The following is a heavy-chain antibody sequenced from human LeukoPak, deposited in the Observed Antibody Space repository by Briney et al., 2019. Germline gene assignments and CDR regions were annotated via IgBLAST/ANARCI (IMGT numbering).Heavy chain of an antibody. D-gene: IGHD2-2*02. V-gene: IGHV1-24*01. CDR2: FDPEDGET. CDR3: ARVVGYCSSTSCYKGDAFDI. J-gene: IGHJ3*02. CDR1: GYTLTELS. Sequence: ASVKVSCKVSGYTLTELSMHWVRQAPGKGLEWMGGFDPEDGETIYAQKFQGRVTMTEDTSTDTAYMELSSLRSEDTAVYYCARVVGYCSSTSCYKGDAFDIWGQGTMVTVSS.